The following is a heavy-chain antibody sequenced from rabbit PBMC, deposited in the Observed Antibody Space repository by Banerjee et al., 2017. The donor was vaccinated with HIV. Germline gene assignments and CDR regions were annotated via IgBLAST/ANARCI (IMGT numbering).Heavy chain of an antibody. D-gene: IGHD3-1*01. CDR1: GFSFSSNYW. V-gene: IGHV1S45*01. CDR2: IYAGSSGNT. J-gene: IGHJ3*01. Sequence: QEQLEESGGDLVKPEGSLTLTCTASGFSFSSNYWICWVRQAPGKGLEWIACIYAGSSGNTYYASWAKGRFTISKTSSTTVTLQMTGLTAADTATYFCARGYGSTYGYAVFLWGQGTLVTVS. CDR3: ARGYGSTYGYAVFL.